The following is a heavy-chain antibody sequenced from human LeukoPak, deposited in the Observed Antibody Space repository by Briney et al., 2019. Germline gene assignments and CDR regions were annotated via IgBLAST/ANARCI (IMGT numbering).Heavy chain of an antibody. D-gene: IGHD3-16*01. CDR3: TRDEGDDYFDN. CDR1: GLPFSDAW. J-gene: IGHJ4*02. Sequence: PGRSLRPSCAASGLPFSDAWMSCVRHPPGKGMGWVGRIESKTDSGTTEYAAPVKGRFTISRDDSKNTLYLQMNSLKTEDTAVYYCTRDEGDDYFDNWGQGTLVTVS. V-gene: IGHV3-15*04. CDR2: IESKTDSGTT.